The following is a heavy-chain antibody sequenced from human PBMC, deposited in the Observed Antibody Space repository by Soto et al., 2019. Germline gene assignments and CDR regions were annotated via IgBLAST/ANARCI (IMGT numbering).Heavy chain of an antibody. CDR2: IYYSGST. V-gene: IGHV4-59*01. J-gene: IGHJ4*02. CDR1: GGSISSYY. Sequence: SETLSLTCTVYGGSISSYYWSWIRQPPGKGLEWIGYIYYSGSTDYDPSLKSRVTISVDTSKNQFSLKLSSVIAADTAVYYCARRWATYFDFWGQGTLVTVSS. CDR3: ARRWATYFDF. D-gene: IGHD6-13*01.